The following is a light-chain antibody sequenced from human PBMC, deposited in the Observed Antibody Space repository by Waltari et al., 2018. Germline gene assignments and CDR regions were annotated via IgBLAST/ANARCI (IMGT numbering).Light chain of an antibody. CDR1: QSVSSN. J-gene: IGKJ1*01. CDR3: QQYNNWPPSWT. V-gene: IGKV3-15*01. Sequence: EIAMTQSPATLSVSPGERATLSCRASQSVSSNLAWYQQKPGQAPRLLIYGASTRATGIPARFSGSGSGTEFTLTISSLLSEDFAVYYCQQYNNWPPSWTFGQGTKVEIK. CDR2: GAS.